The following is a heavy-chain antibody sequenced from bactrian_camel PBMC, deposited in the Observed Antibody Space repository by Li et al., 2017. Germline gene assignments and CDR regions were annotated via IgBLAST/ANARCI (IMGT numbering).Heavy chain of an antibody. J-gene: IGHJ6*01. CDR2: FLTARGSS. CDR3: AADQKDERQWVWVDPLKCDFRS. V-gene: IGHV3S1*01. Sequence: HVQLVESGGGSVQTGESLRLSCAVSGAVANIYCMGWFRQTPGNEREGVAAFLTARGSSYLADAVKGRFTISQDNAKNTVYLQMNNLKPEDTAVYYCAADQKDERQWVWVDPLKCDFRSWGQGTQVTVS. CDR1: GAVANIYC. D-gene: IGHD3*01.